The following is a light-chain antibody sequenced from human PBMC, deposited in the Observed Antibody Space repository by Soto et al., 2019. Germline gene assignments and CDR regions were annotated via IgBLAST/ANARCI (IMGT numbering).Light chain of an antibody. J-gene: IGKJ1*01. Sequence: EVVLTQSPGTLSLSPGERATLSCRASQSFGSSYLAWYQQKPGQAPRLLIYGASNRATGIPDRFSGYGSGTAFTLTISRLEPEDFAVYYCQQYGSSSWTVGQGTKVEIK. V-gene: IGKV3-20*01. CDR1: QSFGSSY. CDR2: GAS. CDR3: QQYGSSSWT.